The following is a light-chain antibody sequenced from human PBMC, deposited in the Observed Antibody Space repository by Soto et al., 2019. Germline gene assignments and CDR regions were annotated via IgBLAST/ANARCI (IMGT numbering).Light chain of an antibody. CDR1: QSISSW. CDR3: QQYHSYPWT. CDR2: KAS. Sequence: DIKMTQSPSILSASVGDRVTITCRASQSISSWLAWFQQMPGKAPNLLIYKASNLQSGVPSRFSGSGSGTHFTLTITSLQPDDFDTYYCQQYHSYPWTFGQGTRVDVK. J-gene: IGKJ1*01. V-gene: IGKV1-5*03.